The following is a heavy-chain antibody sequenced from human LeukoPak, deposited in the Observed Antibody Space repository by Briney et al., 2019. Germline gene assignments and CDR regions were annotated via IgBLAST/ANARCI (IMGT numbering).Heavy chain of an antibody. CDR2: IYYSGST. J-gene: IGHJ5*02. Sequence: SETLSLTCTVSGGSISSSSYYWGWIRQPPGKGLEWIGSIYYSGSTYYNPSLKSRVTISVDTSKNQFSLKLSSVTAADTAVYYCARPAGKPLGWFDPWGQGTLVTVSS. CDR3: ARPAGKPLGWFDP. D-gene: IGHD6-25*01. V-gene: IGHV4-39*01. CDR1: GGSISSSSYY.